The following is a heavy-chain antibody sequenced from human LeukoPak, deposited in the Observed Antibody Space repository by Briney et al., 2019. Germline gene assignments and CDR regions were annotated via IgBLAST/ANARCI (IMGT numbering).Heavy chain of an antibody. CDR3: ASRQSYTVYNY. D-gene: IGHD5/OR15-5a*01. V-gene: IGHV3-48*03. Sequence: GGALRLSCAASGLTFSSYEMNWVRQAPGKGLEGVSYISNSGSTIHYADSVKGRFTFSRDNVKNSLYVQMDSLRAEDTAVYYCASRQSYTVYNYWGQGTLVTVSS. CDR1: GLTFSSYE. J-gene: IGHJ4*02. CDR2: ISNSGSTI.